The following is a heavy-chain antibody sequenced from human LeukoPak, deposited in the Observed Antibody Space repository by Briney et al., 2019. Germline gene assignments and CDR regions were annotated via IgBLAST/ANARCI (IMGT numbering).Heavy chain of an antibody. CDR1: GYTFTSYG. CDR2: ISAYNGNT. CDR3: ARESPQHVHDAFDI. D-gene: IGHD1-1*01. J-gene: IGHJ3*02. Sequence: EASVKVSCKASGYTFTSYGISWVRQAPGQGLEWMGWISAYNGNTNYAQKLQGRVTMTTDTSTSTAYMELRSLRSDDTAVYYCARESPQHVHDAFDIWGQGTMVTVSS. V-gene: IGHV1-18*01.